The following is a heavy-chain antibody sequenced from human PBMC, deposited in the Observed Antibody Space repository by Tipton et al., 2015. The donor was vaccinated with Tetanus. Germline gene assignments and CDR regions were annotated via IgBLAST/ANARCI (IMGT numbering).Heavy chain of an antibody. CDR2: FDPEDGET. J-gene: IGHJ4*02. CDR1: GYTLTELS. V-gene: IGHV1-24*01. D-gene: IGHD5-18*01. CDR3: ATVPSTWIQLWPSN. Sequence: QLVQSGAEVKKPGASVKVSCKVSGYTLTELSMHWVRQAPGKGLEWMGGFDPEDGETIYAQKFQGRVTMTEDTSTDTAYMELSSLKSEDTAVYDCATVPSTWIQLWPSNWGQGTLVPVSS.